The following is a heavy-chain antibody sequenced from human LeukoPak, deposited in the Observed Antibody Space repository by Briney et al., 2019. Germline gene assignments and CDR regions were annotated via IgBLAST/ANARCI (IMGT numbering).Heavy chain of an antibody. Sequence: ASVKVSCMASGYTFTGYYMHWVRQAPGQGLEWMGWINPNSGGTNYAQKFQGRVTMTRDTSISTAYVELSSLTSDDTAVYFCATGSSYGDYWGQGTLVTVSS. CDR1: GYTFTGYY. J-gene: IGHJ4*02. D-gene: IGHD5-18*01. CDR2: INPNSGGT. CDR3: ATGSSYGDY. V-gene: IGHV1-2*02.